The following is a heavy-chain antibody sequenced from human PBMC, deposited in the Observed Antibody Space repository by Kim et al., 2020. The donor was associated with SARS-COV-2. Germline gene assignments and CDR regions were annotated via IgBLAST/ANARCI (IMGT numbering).Heavy chain of an antibody. CDR3: ARVGRYDISGS. V-gene: IGHV4-30-2*04. J-gene: IGHJ5*02. CDR2: T. Sequence: TYDNPSLKSRLTTSVDTSKNQFSLKLSSVTAADTAVYYCARVGRYDISGSWGQGTPVTVSS. D-gene: IGHD3-22*01.